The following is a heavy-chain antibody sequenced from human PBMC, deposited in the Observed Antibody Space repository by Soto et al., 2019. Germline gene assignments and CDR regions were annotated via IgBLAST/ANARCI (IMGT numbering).Heavy chain of an antibody. J-gene: IGHJ4*02. Sequence: WWSLRLSCSASVFTFSSYAMSWFRQAPGKGLEWVSAISGSGGSTYYADSVKGRFTISRDNSKNTLYLQMNSLRAEDTAVYYCAKFDTAMGSFDYWGQGTLVTVSS. V-gene: IGHV3-23*01. D-gene: IGHD5-18*01. CDR3: AKFDTAMGSFDY. CDR1: VFTFSSYA. CDR2: ISGSGGST.